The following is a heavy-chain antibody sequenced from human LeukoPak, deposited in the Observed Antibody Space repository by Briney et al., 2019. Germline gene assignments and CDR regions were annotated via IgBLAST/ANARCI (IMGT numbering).Heavy chain of an antibody. D-gene: IGHD3-10*01. Sequence: SETLSLTCTVSGGSISSYYWSWIRQPAGKGLEWIGRIYTSGSTNYNPSLKSRVTMSVDTSKNQFSLKLSSVTAADTAVYYCARVRTISSGGYVDYWGQGTLVTVSS. CDR3: ARVRTISSGGYVDY. CDR2: IYTSGST. CDR1: GGSISSYY. J-gene: IGHJ4*02. V-gene: IGHV4-4*07.